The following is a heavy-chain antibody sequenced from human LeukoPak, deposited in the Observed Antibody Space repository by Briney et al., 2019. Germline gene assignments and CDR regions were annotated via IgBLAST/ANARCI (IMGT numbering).Heavy chain of an antibody. Sequence: GASVKVSCKASGYTFTSYAMHWVRQAPGQGLEWMGWINPNSGGTNYAQKFQGRVTMTRDTSISTAYMELSRLRSDDTAVYYCRTDRYGDYGDYIDYWGQGTLVTVSS. V-gene: IGHV1-2*02. CDR2: INPNSGGT. CDR1: GYTFTSYA. J-gene: IGHJ4*02. D-gene: IGHD4-17*01. CDR3: RTDRYGDYGDYIDY.